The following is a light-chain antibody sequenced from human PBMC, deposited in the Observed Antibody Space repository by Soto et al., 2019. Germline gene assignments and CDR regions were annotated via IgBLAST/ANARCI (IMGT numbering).Light chain of an antibody. CDR3: QQHNNWPPMA. Sequence: EIVMTQSPSTLSVSPGERATLSCRASQSVSSNLAWYQQKPGQAPRLLIYGASTRATGIPARFSGSGSGTEFTLTISSLQSEDFAVYYCQQHNNWPPMAFGQGTKMEIK. CDR2: GAS. V-gene: IGKV3-15*01. J-gene: IGKJ1*01. CDR1: QSVSSN.